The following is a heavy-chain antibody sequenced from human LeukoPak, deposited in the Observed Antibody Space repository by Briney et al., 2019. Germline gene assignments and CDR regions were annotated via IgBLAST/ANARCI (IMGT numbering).Heavy chain of an antibody. CDR2: IYSGGST. D-gene: IGHD3-9*01. CDR3: ARRGYYNVLTGSAYFFDC. V-gene: IGHV3-53*01. CDR1: GFTVSSNY. J-gene: IGHJ4*02. Sequence: GGSLRLSCAASGFTVSSNYMSWVRKAPGKGLEWVSVIYSGGSTYYADSVKGRFTISRDNSKNTLYLQMNSLRAEDTAVYYCARRGYYNVLTGSAYFFDCWGQGTLVTVSS.